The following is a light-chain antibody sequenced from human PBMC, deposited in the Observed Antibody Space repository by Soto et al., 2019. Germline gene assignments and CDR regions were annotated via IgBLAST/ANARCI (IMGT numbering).Light chain of an antibody. J-gene: IGKJ1*01. CDR3: QQSYSIPWT. V-gene: IGKV1-39*01. Sequence: DLQMTQSPSSLSASVGDRVTITCRASQSISSYLNWYQQKPGKAPKVLIYAASSLQSGIPSRFSGSGSGTDFTLTISSLQPEDFATYYCQQSYSIPWTFGQGTQVEIK. CDR1: QSISSY. CDR2: AAS.